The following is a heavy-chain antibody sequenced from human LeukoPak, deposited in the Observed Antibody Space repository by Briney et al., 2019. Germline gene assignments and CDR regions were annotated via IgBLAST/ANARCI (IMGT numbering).Heavy chain of an antibody. CDR1: GFTFSSYS. J-gene: IGHJ6*01. CDR3: ARTGYCSGGSCSKRARLDYGMDV. D-gene: IGHD2-15*01. Sequence: GGSLRLSCAASGFTFSSYSMTWVRQAPGKGLEWVSSISSSSSYIYYADSVKGRLTISRDNAKNSLYLQMNSLRAEDTAVYYCARTGYCSGGSCSKRARLDYGMDVWGQGTTVTVSS. CDR2: ISSSSSYI. V-gene: IGHV3-21*01.